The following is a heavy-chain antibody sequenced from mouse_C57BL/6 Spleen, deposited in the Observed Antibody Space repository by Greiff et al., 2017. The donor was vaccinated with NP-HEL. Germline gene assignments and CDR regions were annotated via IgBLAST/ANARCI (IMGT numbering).Heavy chain of an antibody. CDR3: ARLGYSNY. J-gene: IGHJ2*01. D-gene: IGHD2-5*01. V-gene: IGHV1-50*01. CDR2: IDPSDSYT. CDR1: GYTFTSYW. Sequence: VQLQQPGAELVQPGASVKLSCKASGYTFTSYWMQWVKQRPGQGLEWIGEIDPSDSYTNYNQKFKGKATLTVDTSSSTAYMQLSSLTSEDSAVYYCARLGYSNYWGQGTTLTVAS.